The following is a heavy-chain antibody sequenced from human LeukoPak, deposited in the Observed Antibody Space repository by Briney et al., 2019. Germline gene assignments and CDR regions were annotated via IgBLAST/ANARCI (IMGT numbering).Heavy chain of an antibody. V-gene: IGHV4-61*02. Sequence: PSQTLSLTCTVSGGSISSGSYFWSWIRQPAGKGLEWIGRIYASGSTNYNPSLKSRVTTSVDTSKNQFSLKLSSVTAADTAMYYCARDRGSGWSFDPWGQGTQVTVSS. J-gene: IGHJ5*02. CDR3: ARDRGSGWSFDP. D-gene: IGHD6-19*01. CDR2: IYASGST. CDR1: GGSISSGSYF.